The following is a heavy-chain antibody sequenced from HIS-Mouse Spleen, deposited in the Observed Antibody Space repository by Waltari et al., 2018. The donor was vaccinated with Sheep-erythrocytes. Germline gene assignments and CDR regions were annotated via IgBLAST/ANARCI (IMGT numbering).Heavy chain of an antibody. D-gene: IGHD1-26*01. Sequence: QVQLVQSGAEVKKPGSSVKVSCKAAGGTFSSYAISWVRQAPGQGLEWMGKVLPSLGRANYAQKFQGRVTITADKSTSTAYIGLSSLRSEDTAVYYCAQTGATTPHFDYWGQGTLVTVSS. CDR1: GGTFSSYA. V-gene: IGHV1-69*04. CDR2: VLPSLGRA. J-gene: IGHJ4*02. CDR3: AQTGATTPHFDY.